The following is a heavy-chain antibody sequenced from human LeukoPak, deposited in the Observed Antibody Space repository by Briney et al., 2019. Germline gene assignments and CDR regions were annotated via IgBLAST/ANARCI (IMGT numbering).Heavy chain of an antibody. V-gene: IGHV3-23*01. Sequence: GGSLRLSCAASGFTFSSYAMSWVRQAPGKGLEWVSAISAGGGSTYYADSVKGRFTISRDNSKNTLYLQMISLRAEDTAVYYCAKDLGGVTGSFDYWGQGTLVTVSS. CDR3: AKDLGGVTGSFDY. CDR2: ISAGGGST. CDR1: GFTFSSYA. J-gene: IGHJ4*02. D-gene: IGHD2-21*02.